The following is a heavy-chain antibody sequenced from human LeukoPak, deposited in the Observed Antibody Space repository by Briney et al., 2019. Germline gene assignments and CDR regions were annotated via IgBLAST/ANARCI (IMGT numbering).Heavy chain of an antibody. CDR3: ARSPYCSGGSCYARYWYFDL. D-gene: IGHD2-15*01. CDR1: GGSISSGSYY. V-gene: IGHV4-61*02. Sequence: SETLSLTCTVSGGSISSGSYYWSWIRQPAGKGLEWIGRIYTSGSTNYNPSLKSRVAISVDTSKNQFSLKLSSVTAADTAVYCCARSPYCSGGSCYARYWYFDLWGRGTLVTVSS. J-gene: IGHJ2*01. CDR2: IYTSGST.